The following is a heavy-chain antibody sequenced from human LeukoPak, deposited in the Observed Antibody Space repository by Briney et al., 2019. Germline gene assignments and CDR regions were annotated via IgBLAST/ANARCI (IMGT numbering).Heavy chain of an antibody. D-gene: IGHD3-22*01. J-gene: IGHJ4*02. CDR3: AAYDSSGYYSVH. CDR1: GYTFTSYD. Sequence: GASVKVSCKASGYTFTSYDINWVRQAAGQGLEWMGWMNPNSGNTGYAQKFQGRVTMTRNTSISTAYMELSSLRSEDTAVYYCAAYDSSGYYSVHWGQETLVTVSS. CDR2: MNPNSGNT. V-gene: IGHV1-8*01.